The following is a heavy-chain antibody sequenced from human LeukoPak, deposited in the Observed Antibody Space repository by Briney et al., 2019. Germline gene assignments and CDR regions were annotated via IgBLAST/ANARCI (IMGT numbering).Heavy chain of an antibody. CDR3: ARDGSTNSQNWFDP. D-gene: IGHD2-8*01. CDR1: RSIFSVYG. V-gene: IGHV3-33*05. J-gene: IGHJ5*02. CDR2: MSYDENTE. Sequence: PGGSLRLSCVASRSIFSVYGMHWVRQAPGKGLEWVAFMSYDENTEYYIDSVKGRFTISRDNSKNTLFLQLNNLRPEGTGVYYCARDGSTNSQNWFDPWGQGTLVIVSS.